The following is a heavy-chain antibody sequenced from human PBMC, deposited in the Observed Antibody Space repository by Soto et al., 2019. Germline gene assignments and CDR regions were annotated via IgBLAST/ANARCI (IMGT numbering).Heavy chain of an antibody. D-gene: IGHD5-18*01. Sequence: GGSLRLSCAAAGFTFDDYAMHWFRQAAGKVLEWVSGISWNGGSIGYADSVKGRFTISRDNAKNSLYLQMNSLRAEDTALYYCAKDLGRGYSYGPLDYWGQGTLVTVS. CDR1: GFTFDDYA. CDR3: AKDLGRGYSYGPLDY. CDR2: ISWNGGSI. V-gene: IGHV3-9*01. J-gene: IGHJ4*02.